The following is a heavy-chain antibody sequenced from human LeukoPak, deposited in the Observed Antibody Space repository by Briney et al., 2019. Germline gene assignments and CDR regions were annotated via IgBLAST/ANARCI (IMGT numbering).Heavy chain of an antibody. CDR2: IYHSGST. CDR1: GGSIGSGGYS. D-gene: IGHD1-26*01. CDR3: ARVGASYAPDY. V-gene: IGHV4-30-2*01. J-gene: IGHJ4*02. Sequence: SETLSLTCAVSGGSIGSGGYSWSWIRQPPGKGLEWIGYIYHSGSTYYNPSLKSRVTISVDRSKNQFSLKLSSVTAADTAVYYCARVGASYAPDYWGQGTLVTVSS.